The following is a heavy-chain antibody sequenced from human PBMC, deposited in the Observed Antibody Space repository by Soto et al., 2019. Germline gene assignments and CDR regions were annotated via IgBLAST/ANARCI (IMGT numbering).Heavy chain of an antibody. D-gene: IGHD5-18*01. CDR2: MNPNSGNT. CDR1: GYTFTSYD. J-gene: IGHJ6*03. Sequence: ASVKVSWKASGYTFTSYDINWVRQATGQGLEWMGWMNPNSGNTGYAQKFQGRVTMTRNTSISTAYMELSSLRSEDTAVYYCARGVNGYSYGYNYYYYMDVWGKGTTVTVSS. CDR3: ARGVNGYSYGYNYYYYMDV. V-gene: IGHV1-8*01.